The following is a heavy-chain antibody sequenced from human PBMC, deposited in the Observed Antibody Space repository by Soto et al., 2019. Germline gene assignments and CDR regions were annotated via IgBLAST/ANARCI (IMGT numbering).Heavy chain of an antibody. CDR1: GYTFTIYC. CDR3: ERHANTVADPFDL. J-gene: IGHJ4*02. V-gene: IGHV5-51*01. Sequence: GESLKIACQVSGYTFTIYCIGWVRQMPGKGLEWMGIIYPSDSDTRYSPSFQGQVTISADQSINTAYLQWDSLKASDTAIYYCERHANTVADPFDLWGQGTPVTVSS. CDR2: IYPSDSDT. D-gene: IGHD2-21*01.